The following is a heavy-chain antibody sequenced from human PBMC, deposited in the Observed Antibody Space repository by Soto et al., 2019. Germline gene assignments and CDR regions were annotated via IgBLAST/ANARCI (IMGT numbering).Heavy chain of an antibody. D-gene: IGHD6-19*01. CDR1: GFTFSSYH. J-gene: IGHJ2*01. Sequence: GGSLRLSCAASGFTFSSYHMNWVRQAPGKGLEWISYISSSNSAIYYAGSVKGRFTISRDNPKNSLYLQMNSLTDEDTAVYYCARAWYSSGWTNWYFDLWGRGTLVTAPQ. CDR3: ARAWYSSGWTNWYFDL. V-gene: IGHV3-48*02. CDR2: ISSSNSAI.